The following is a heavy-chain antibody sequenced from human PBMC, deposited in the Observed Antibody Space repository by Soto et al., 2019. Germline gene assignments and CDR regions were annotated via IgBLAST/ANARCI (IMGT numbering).Heavy chain of an antibody. D-gene: IGHD6-19*01. J-gene: IGHJ4*02. V-gene: IGHV3-23*01. CDR1: GFTSGNYA. CDR2: ISGSGLIA. Sequence: SGGSLRLSCSIPGFTSGNYAMNWVRQAPGKGLEWRSVISGSGLIAYYADSVKGRFTVSSDKPKSTVVLQLTNLTLEDTAIYYCAQAERFWVPFRCGQGPLVRVCS. CDR3: AQAERFWVPFR.